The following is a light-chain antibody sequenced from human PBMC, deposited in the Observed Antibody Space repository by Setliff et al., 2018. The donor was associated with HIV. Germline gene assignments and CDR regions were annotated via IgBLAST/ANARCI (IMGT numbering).Light chain of an antibody. CDR2: EVS. Sequence: ALAQPASVSGSPGQSITISCTGTSSDVGGSNYVSWYQQHPGKAPKLMIYEVSNRPSWVSNRFSGSKSGNTASLTISGLQAEDEADYYCSSYTFSSTPYVFGTVTKVTVL. J-gene: IGLJ1*01. CDR3: SSYTFSSTPYV. CDR1: SSDVGGSNY. V-gene: IGLV2-14*01.